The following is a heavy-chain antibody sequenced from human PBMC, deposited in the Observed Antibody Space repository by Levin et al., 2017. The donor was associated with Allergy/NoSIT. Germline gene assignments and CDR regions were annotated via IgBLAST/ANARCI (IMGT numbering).Heavy chain of an antibody. CDR3: ASAVYSSGWSVGDY. CDR2: IYTDGSST. Sequence: GGSLRLSCAASGFTFSSYWMHWVRQAPGKGLVWVSRIYTDGSSTSYADSVKGRFTISRDNAKNTLYLEMNSLRAEDTAVYYCASAVYSSGWSVGDYWGQGTLVTVSS. D-gene: IGHD6-19*01. V-gene: IGHV3-74*01. CDR1: GFTFSSYW. J-gene: IGHJ4*02.